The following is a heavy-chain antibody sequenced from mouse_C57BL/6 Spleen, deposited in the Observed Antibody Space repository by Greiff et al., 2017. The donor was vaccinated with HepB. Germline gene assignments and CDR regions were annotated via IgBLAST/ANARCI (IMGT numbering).Heavy chain of an antibody. D-gene: IGHD1-1*01. J-gene: IGHJ3*01. CDR3: ARDYGSSYGFAY. Sequence: EVQLVESGGGLVQPGGSLKLSCAASGFTFSDYYMYWVRQTPEKRLEWVAYISNGGGSTYYPVTVKGRFTISRDNAKNTLYLQMSRLKSEDTAMYYCARDYGSSYGFAYWGQGTLVTVSA. CDR2: ISNGGGST. CDR1: GFTFSDYY. V-gene: IGHV5-12*01.